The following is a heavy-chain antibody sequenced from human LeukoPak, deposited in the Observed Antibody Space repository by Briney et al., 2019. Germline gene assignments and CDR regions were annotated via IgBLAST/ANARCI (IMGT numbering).Heavy chain of an antibody. V-gene: IGHV4-34*01. Sequence: SETLSLTCAVYGGSFSGYYWSGIRQPPGRGREWIGEINHSGSTNYNPSLKSRVTISVDTSKNQFSLKLSSVTAADTAVYYCARGPGINYGSGSYSLDYWGQGTLVTVSS. CDR2: INHSGST. CDR3: ARGPGINYGSGSYSLDY. J-gene: IGHJ4*02. CDR1: GGSFSGYY. D-gene: IGHD3-10*01.